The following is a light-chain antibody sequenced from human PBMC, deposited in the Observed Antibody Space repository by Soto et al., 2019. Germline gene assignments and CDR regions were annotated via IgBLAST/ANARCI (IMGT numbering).Light chain of an antibody. CDR1: SSDIGASNF. J-gene: IGLJ1*01. CDR2: EAT. CDR3: ISYKTDDTFV. Sequence: QSALAQPPSVSGSRGQSISVSCTGTSSDIGASNFVSWYQHLPGRAPKVIIFEATNRPSGVSDRFSGSKPGITASLTISGLQADDEGEYFCISYKTDDTFVFGTGTKVTVL. V-gene: IGLV2-14*01.